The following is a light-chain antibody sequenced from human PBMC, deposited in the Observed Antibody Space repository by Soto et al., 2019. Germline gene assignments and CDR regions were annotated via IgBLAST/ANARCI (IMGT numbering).Light chain of an antibody. CDR2: KAS. CDR1: QSVDSW. CDR3: QHYNDYSRL. J-gene: IGKJ1*01. Sequence: DIQMTQSPSTLSASIGDRVTITCRTSQSVDSWLAWYQQKPGKAPKLLIYKASSLQTGVPSRFSGSGSGTEFTLTISSLQPDYFPTYYCQHYNDYSRLFGQGTKVQIK. V-gene: IGKV1-5*03.